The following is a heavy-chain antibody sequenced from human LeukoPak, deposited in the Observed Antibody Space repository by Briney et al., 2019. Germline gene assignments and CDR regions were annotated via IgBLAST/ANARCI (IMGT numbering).Heavy chain of an antibody. Sequence: ASVKVSCKASGYTFTGYYMHWVRLAPGQGLEWMGWINPNSGGTNYAQKFQGRVTMTRDTSISTAYMELSRLRSDDTAVYYCARAGLWFGEFQAFDIWGQGTMVTVSS. CDR1: GYTFTGYY. V-gene: IGHV1-2*02. D-gene: IGHD3-10*01. J-gene: IGHJ3*02. CDR2: INPNSGGT. CDR3: ARAGLWFGEFQAFDI.